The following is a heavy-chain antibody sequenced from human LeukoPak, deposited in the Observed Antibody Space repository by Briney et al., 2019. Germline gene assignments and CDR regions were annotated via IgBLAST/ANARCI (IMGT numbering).Heavy chain of an antibody. V-gene: IGHV3-7*01. CDR2: VKQDGSEK. J-gene: IGHJ6*03. CDR1: GVTFSSFW. D-gene: IGHD5-24*01. Sequence: GGSLRLSCASSGVTFSSFWMTWIRQAPGKGVEWVANVKQDGSEKYYVDSVRGRFTISRDNSKNTLYLQMNSLRAEDTAVYYCARDTGDGYNYGYYYYYMDVWGKGTTVTVS. CDR3: ARDTGDGYNYGYYYYYMDV.